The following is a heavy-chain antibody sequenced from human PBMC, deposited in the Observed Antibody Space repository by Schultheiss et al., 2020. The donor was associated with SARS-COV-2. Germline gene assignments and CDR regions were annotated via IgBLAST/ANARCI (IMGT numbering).Heavy chain of an antibody. J-gene: IGHJ4*02. CDR1: GDTFSRYA. Sequence: SVKVSCKTSGDTFSRYAINWVRQAPGQGLEWMGGIIPIFGTANYAQKFQGRVTITADESTSTAYMELSSLRSEDTAVYYCARAYLYDFLPYYFDYWGQGTLVTVSS. D-gene: IGHD3-3*01. V-gene: IGHV1-69*13. CDR2: IIPIFGTA. CDR3: ARAYLYDFLPYYFDY.